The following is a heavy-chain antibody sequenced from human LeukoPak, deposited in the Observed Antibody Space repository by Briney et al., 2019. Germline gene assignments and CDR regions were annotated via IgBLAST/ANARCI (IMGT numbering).Heavy chain of an antibody. V-gene: IGHV1-8*02. CDR1: GYTFTSYD. J-gene: IGHJ6*03. CDR2: MNTNSGNT. D-gene: IGHD3-3*01. Sequence: GASVKVSCKASGYTFTSYDTNWVRQATGQGLEWMGWMNTNSGNTGYAQKFQGRVTMTRNTSISTAYMELSSLRSEDTAVYYCARGLGGDFWSGSDMDVWGKGTTVTVSS. CDR3: ARGLGGDFWSGSDMDV.